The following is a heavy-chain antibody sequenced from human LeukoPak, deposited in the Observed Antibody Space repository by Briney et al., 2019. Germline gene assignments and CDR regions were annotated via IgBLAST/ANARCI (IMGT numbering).Heavy chain of an antibody. Sequence: GGSLRLSCAASGFTFSSYAMSWVRQAPGKGLEWVSAISGSGGSTYYADSVKGRFTIPRDNSKNTLYLQMNSLRAEDTAVYYCATSALGYSSGWRNYYYYYGMDVWGQGTTVTVSS. J-gene: IGHJ6*02. CDR2: ISGSGGST. V-gene: IGHV3-23*01. CDR3: ATSALGYSSGWRNYYYYYGMDV. CDR1: GFTFSSYA. D-gene: IGHD6-19*01.